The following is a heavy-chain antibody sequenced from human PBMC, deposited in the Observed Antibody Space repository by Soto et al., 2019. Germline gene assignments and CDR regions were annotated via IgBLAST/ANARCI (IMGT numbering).Heavy chain of an antibody. Sequence: PGESLKISCKGSEYNFIGYWIAWVRQMPGKGLEWMGIIYPSDSRTIYSPSFQGQVTISADKSINTAYLQWSSLKASDTAMYYCARMGIYMAHNWFDPWGQGTLVTVSS. CDR2: IYPSDSRT. CDR3: ARMGIYMAHNWFDP. D-gene: IGHD7-27*01. V-gene: IGHV5-51*01. CDR1: EYNFIGYW. J-gene: IGHJ5*02.